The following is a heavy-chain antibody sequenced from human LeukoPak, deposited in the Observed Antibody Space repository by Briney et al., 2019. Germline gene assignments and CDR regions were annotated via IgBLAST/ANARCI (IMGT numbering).Heavy chain of an antibody. CDR2: IYYSGST. D-gene: IGHD2-15*01. CDR1: GGSISRGGPY. V-gene: IGHV4-31*03. Sequence: SETLSLTCTVSGGSISRGGPYWSWIRQHPGKGLEWIGYIYYSGSTYYNPSLKSRLMISVDMSKNQFSLRLTSVTAADTAVYYCARGTVAAVPYYFDYWGQGTLVTVSS. CDR3: ARGTVAAVPYYFDY. J-gene: IGHJ4*02.